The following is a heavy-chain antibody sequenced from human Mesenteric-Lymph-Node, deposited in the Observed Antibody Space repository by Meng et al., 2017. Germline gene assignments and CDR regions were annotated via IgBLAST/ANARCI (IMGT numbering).Heavy chain of an antibody. CDR2: MYHSGTT. J-gene: IGHJ4*02. CDR1: GGSISSSYW. Sequence: QGRRQESGPGLVRPSQTLSLTCTVSGGSISSSYWWTWVRQSPGKGLEWIREMYHSGTTNYNPSLKSRVTISMGKSNNQLSLKLNSVTAADTAVYYCATQESRDGHNPYWGQGTLVTVSS. D-gene: IGHD5-24*01. V-gene: IGHV4-4*02. CDR3: ATQESRDGHNPY.